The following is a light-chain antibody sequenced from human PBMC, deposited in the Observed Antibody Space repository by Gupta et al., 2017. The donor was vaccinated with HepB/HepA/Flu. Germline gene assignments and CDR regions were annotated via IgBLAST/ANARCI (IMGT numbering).Light chain of an antibody. V-gene: IGKV1-39*01. CDR3: QQSHGPNT. Sequence: DIQMTQSPSSLSASVGDRVTITCRASQSISKYLNWYQQKPGKAPKLLIYAGSRLQGGVPSRFSGSSSGTDFILTSSRRQPEDFATYYWQQSHGPNTFGGGTKVEIK. CDR2: AGS. J-gene: IGKJ4*01. CDR1: QSISKY.